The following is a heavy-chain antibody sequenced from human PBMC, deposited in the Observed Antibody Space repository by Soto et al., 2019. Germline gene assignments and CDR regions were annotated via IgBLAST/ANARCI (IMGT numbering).Heavy chain of an antibody. Sequence: QIRLVESGGGVVQPGRSLRLSCAASGFILNTYGLHWVRQAPGKGLEWVALISYDGNKEYYADSVKGRFIVSRDNPKNTLYLEMNSLRAEDTAVYYCAKGVSGGDQAYWGQGTLVTVSS. V-gene: IGHV3-30*18. CDR2: ISYDGNKE. CDR1: GFILNTYG. J-gene: IGHJ4*02. D-gene: IGHD2-21*02. CDR3: AKGVSGGDQAY.